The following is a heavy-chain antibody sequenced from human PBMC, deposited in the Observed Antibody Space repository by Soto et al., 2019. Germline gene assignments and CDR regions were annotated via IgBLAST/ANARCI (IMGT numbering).Heavy chain of an antibody. CDR1: GGSISSGGYS. CDR3: ARVPDY. V-gene: IGHV4-30-2*01. Sequence: SEXLSLTCAVSGGSISSGGYSWSWIRQPPGKGLEWIGYIYHSGSTYYNPSLKSRVTISEDRSKNQFSLKLSSVTAADTAVYYGARVPDYWGQGTLVTVS. CDR2: IYHSGST. D-gene: IGHD2-2*01. J-gene: IGHJ4*02.